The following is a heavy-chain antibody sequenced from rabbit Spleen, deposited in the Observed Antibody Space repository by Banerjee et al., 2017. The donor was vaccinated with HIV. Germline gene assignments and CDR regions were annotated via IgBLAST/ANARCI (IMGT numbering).Heavy chain of an antibody. CDR1: GFTLSSYY. J-gene: IGHJ4*01. Sequence: QSLQESGGGLVQPGGSLALTCKAFGFTLSSYYMNWVRQTPGKGLEWIGNIDPVFGITYYANWVNGRFSISRENAQNTVFLQMTSLTAADTATYFCARDGAGGSYFALWGPGPSSPS. CDR2: IDPVFGIT. CDR3: ARDGAGGSYFAL. D-gene: IGHD8-1*01. V-gene: IGHV1S7*01.